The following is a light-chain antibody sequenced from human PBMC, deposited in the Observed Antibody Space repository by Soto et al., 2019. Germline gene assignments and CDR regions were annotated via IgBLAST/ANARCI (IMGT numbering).Light chain of an antibody. V-gene: IGLV2-14*01. J-gene: IGLJ1*01. CDR3: SSYTSSSTTV. CDR2: DVS. Sequence: QSVLTQPASVSGSPGQSITISCTGTSSDVGGYNYVSWYQQHPGKAPKLMIYDVSNRPSGVSNRFSGPKSGNTASLTISGLQAEDEADYYCSSYTSSSTTVLGTGTKVT. CDR1: SSDVGGYNY.